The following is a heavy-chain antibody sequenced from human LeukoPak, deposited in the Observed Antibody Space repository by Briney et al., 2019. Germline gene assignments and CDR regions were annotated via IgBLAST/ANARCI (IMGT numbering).Heavy chain of an antibody. CDR2: ISGSGGRT. V-gene: IGHV3-23*01. CDR1: EFTFSNYG. J-gene: IGHJ3*02. CDR3: AKGSREWELLDAFDI. Sequence: GGSLRLSCAASEFTFSNYGLTWVRQAPGKGLEWVSGISGSGGRTDYADSVKGRFTISRDNAKNTLYLQMNSLSADDTAIYYCAKGSREWELLDAFDIWGHGTMVTVSS. D-gene: IGHD1-26*01.